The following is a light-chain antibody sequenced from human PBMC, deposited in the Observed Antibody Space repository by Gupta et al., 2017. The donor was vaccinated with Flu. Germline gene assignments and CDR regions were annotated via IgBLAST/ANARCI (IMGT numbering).Light chain of an antibody. CDR3: QQSSSLPHT. CDR1: QNIGSS. CDR2: YAS. V-gene: IGKV6-21*01. J-gene: IGKJ1*01. Sequence: EIVLTQSPDFQSLTPKERVTITCRASQNIGSSLHWYQQKPDQSPKLLIKYASQSCSGVPSRFSGSGSGTDFTLTINSLEAEDAATYYCQQSSSLPHTFGQGTKVEIK.